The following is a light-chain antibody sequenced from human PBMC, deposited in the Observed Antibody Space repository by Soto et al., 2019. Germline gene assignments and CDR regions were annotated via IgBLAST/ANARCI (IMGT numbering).Light chain of an antibody. V-gene: IGKV1-33*01. CDR3: QQYDSRPNT. CDR1: QDITLY. CDR2: DVS. J-gene: IGKJ2*01. Sequence: SHTAHVPSALSPSLGDRESNSYQASQDITLYLNWYQHKAGKAPNLLIHDVSTLETGVPARFSGRGSGTIFTLTIINLQPEDVATYYCQQYDSRPNTLGQGTKVDIK.